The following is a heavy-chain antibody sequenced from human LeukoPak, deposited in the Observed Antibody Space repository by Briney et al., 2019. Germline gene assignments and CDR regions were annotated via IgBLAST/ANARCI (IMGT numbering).Heavy chain of an antibody. CDR2: IFYTESS. CDR1: GGSISSNY. J-gene: IGHJ2*01. V-gene: IGHV4-59*08. Sequence: PSETLSLTCTVTGGSISSNYWSWIRQSPGKGLEWIGHIFYTESSKSNPSLKSRVTISIDTSKSQFSLKLSSVTAEDTAVYYCARHAYGSYYYFDLWGRGTLLSVSS. D-gene: IGHD3-16*01. CDR3: ARHAYGSYYYFDL.